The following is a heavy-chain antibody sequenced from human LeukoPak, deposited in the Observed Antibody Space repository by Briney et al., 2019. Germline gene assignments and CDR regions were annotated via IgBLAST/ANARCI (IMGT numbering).Heavy chain of an antibody. CDR1: GYTFTSYG. J-gene: IGHJ6*02. Sequence: GAPVKVSCKASGYTFTSYGISWVRQAPGQGLEWMGWISAYNGNTNYAQKLQGRVTMTTDTSTSTAYMELRSLRSDDTAVYYCARDADIVATFFSYYYYGMDVWGQGTTVTVSS. CDR3: ARDADIVATFFSYYYYGMDV. D-gene: IGHD5-12*01. V-gene: IGHV1-18*01. CDR2: ISAYNGNT.